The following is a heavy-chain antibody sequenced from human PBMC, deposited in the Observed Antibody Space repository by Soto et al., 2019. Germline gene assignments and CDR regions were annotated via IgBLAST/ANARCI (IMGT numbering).Heavy chain of an antibody. CDR1: GYSFTGYY. V-gene: IGHV1-2*04. CDR3: AREPYSSSRNWFDP. D-gene: IGHD6-6*01. CDR2: IYPDSGST. J-gene: IGHJ5*02. Sequence: ASVKVSCKASGYSFTGYYLHWVRQAPGQGLEWMGWIYPDSGSTNYAPKFRGWVTMTTDTSMSTAYMELRSLRSDDTAVYYCAREPYSSSRNWFDPRGQGTLVTVSS.